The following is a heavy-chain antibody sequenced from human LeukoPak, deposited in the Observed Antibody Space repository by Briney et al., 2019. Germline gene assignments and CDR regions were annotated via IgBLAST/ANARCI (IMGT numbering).Heavy chain of an antibody. CDR1: GYTFTGYY. CDR2: INPNTGGT. Sequence: ASVKVSCKASGYTFTGYYMHWVRQAPGQGLEWMGWINPNTGGTKYAQNFQGRVSMTRDTSINTAYMELTSLTSDDTAVYYCARGGDFWSGYSYTNWFDPWGQGTLVTVSS. V-gene: IGHV1-2*02. CDR3: ARGGDFWSGYSYTNWFDP. D-gene: IGHD3-3*01. J-gene: IGHJ5*02.